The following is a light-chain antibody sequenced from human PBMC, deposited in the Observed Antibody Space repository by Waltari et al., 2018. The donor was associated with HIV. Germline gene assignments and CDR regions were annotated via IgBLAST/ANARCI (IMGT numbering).Light chain of an antibody. Sequence: QSALTQPASVSGSPGQSITISCTGTSNDVGGYTYVSWYQQHPGKAPKPKIYEVSNRPPGVSNRFPGPRSGNTASLPISGLQAEDEADYYCSSYTNSNTLVFGGGTRLTVL. J-gene: IGLJ3*02. CDR2: EVS. CDR3: SSYTNSNTLV. V-gene: IGLV2-14*01. CDR1: SNDVGGYTY.